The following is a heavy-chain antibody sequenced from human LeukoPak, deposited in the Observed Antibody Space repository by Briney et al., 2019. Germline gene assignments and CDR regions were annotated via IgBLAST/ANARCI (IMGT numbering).Heavy chain of an antibody. Sequence: GSLRLSCAASGFTFSSYSMNWVRQAPGKGLEWIGEIYHSGSTNYNPSLKSRVTISVDKSKNQFSLKLSSVTAADTAVYYCARGAHIVVVTGDAFDIWGQGTMVTVSS. D-gene: IGHD2-21*02. J-gene: IGHJ3*02. V-gene: IGHV4-4*02. CDR2: IYHSGST. CDR3: ARGAHIVVVTGDAFDI. CDR1: GFTFSSYSM.